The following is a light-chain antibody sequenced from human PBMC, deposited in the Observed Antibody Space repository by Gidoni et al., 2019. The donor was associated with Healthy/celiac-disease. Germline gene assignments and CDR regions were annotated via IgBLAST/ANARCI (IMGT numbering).Light chain of an antibody. Sequence: QSVFTQPPSVSAAPGQKVTISCSGSSPNIGNTFVSWYQQLPGTAPKLLIYENNKRPSGIPDRFSGSKSGTSATLDITGLQTGDEADYYCGTWDSSLSVVVFGGGTKLTVL. CDR2: ENN. CDR3: GTWDSSLSVVV. J-gene: IGLJ2*01. V-gene: IGLV1-51*02. CDR1: SPNIGNTF.